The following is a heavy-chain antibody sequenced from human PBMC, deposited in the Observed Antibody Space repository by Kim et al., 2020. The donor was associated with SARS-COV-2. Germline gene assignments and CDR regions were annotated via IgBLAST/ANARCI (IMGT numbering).Heavy chain of an antibody. J-gene: IGHJ3*02. Sequence: SETLSLTCTVSGGSISSGGYYWSWIRQHPGKGLEWIGYIYYSGSTYYNPSLKSRVTISVDTSNNQFSLKLSSATAADTAVYYCARAQGRTIFGVVIIVNAFDIWGQGTMVTVSS. CDR2: IYYSGST. D-gene: IGHD3-3*01. V-gene: IGHV4-31*03. CDR1: GGSISSGGYY. CDR3: ARAQGRTIFGVVIIVNAFDI.